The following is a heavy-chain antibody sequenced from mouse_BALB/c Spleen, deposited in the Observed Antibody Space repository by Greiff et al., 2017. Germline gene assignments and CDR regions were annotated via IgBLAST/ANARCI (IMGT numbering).Heavy chain of an antibody. D-gene: IGHD1-1*01. CDR1: GYTFTSYW. CDR3: ARSSSYAYAMDY. Sequence: QVQLQQSGAELAKPGASVKMSCKASGYTFTSYWMHWVKQRPGQGLEWIGYINPSTGYTEYNQKFKDKATLTADKSSSTAYMQLSSLTSEDSAVYYCARSSSYAYAMDYWGQGTSVTVSS. V-gene: IGHV1-7*01. CDR2: INPSTGYT. J-gene: IGHJ4*01.